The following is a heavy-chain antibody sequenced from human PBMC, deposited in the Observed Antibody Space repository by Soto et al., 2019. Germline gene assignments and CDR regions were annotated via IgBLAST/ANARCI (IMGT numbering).Heavy chain of an antibody. J-gene: IGHJ5*01. V-gene: IGHV4-31*03. CDR1: GGSISSSSYY. CDR2: IYYSGSS. CDR3: ARGVRHCSASCYLDWFAS. Sequence: QVQLQESGPGLVKPSQTLSLTCTVSGGSISSSSYYWSWIRQHPGKGLEWIGYIYYSGSSYYNPSLKSRIAVSVDTSNHPSSRRLNSATAADTAVYYCARGVRHCSASCYLDWFASWGQGTLVTVSS. D-gene: IGHD2-2*01.